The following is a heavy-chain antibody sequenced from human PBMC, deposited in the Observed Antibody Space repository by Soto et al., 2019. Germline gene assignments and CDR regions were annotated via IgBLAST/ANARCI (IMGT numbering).Heavy chain of an antibody. Sequence: GGSLRLSCAASGLTFSSYAMSWVRQAPGKGLEWVSAISGSGGSTYYADSVKGRFTISRDNSKNTLYLQMNSLRAEDTAVYYCAKDSGYCSSTICYTPFDYYGMDVWGQGTTVTVSS. J-gene: IGHJ6*02. V-gene: IGHV3-23*01. CDR3: AKDSGYCSSTICYTPFDYYGMDV. CDR1: GLTFSSYA. CDR2: ISGSGGST. D-gene: IGHD2-2*02.